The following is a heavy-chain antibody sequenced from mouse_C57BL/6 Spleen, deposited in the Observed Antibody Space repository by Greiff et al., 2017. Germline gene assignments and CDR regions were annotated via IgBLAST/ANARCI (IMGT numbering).Heavy chain of an antibody. V-gene: IGHV5-4*01. Sequence: DVKLVESGGGLVKPGGSLKLSCAASGFTFSSYAMSWVRQTPEKRLEWVATISDGGSYTYYPDNVKGRFTISRDNAKNNLYLQMSHLKSEDTAMYYCAREGGYSKSYYFDYWGQGTTLTVSS. CDR1: GFTFSSYA. D-gene: IGHD2-5*01. CDR2: ISDGGSYT. J-gene: IGHJ2*01. CDR3: AREGGYSKSYYFDY.